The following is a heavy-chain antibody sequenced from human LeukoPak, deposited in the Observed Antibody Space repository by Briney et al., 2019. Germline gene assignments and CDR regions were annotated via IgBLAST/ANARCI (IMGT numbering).Heavy chain of an antibody. D-gene: IGHD3-10*01. CDR1: GFTFSNYE. J-gene: IGHJ4*02. CDR3: ARGSLVHYYGSGSYRIRAGFDS. Sequence: GGSLRLPCAASGFTFSNYEMNWVRQAPGKGLEWLSYISGNGNTIYYADSVKGRFTISRDNAKNSLYLQMNSLRAEDTAAYYCARGSLVHYYGSGSYRIRAGFDSWGQGTLVTVSS. CDR2: ISGNGNTI. V-gene: IGHV3-48*03.